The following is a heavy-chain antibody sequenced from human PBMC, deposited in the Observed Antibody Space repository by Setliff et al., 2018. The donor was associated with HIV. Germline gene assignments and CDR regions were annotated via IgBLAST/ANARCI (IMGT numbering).Heavy chain of an antibody. CDR1: GFTFSDYF. Sequence: PGGSLRLSCEASGFTFSDYFMTWIRQAPGKGLEWISYIGSRGTPVKTADSLKGRFFVSRDNAKNSLYLQMNNLSVEDTAMYFCARTDSYTAMIWPWGRGTLVTVSS. CDR3: ARTDSYTAMIWP. V-gene: IGHV3-11*01. J-gene: IGHJ1*01. D-gene: IGHD2-2*02. CDR2: IGSRGTPV.